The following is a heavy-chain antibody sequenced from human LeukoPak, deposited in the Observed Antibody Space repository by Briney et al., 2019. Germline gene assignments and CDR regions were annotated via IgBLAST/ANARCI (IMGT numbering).Heavy chain of an antibody. CDR3: ARAGSSWLFDY. Sequence: PSETLSLTCAVYGGSFSGYYWSWIRQPPGKGLEWIGSIYHSGSTYYNPSLKSRVTISVDTSKNQFSLKLSSVTAADTAVYYCARAGSSWLFDYWGQGTLVTVSS. CDR1: GGSFSGYY. J-gene: IGHJ4*02. V-gene: IGHV4-34*01. CDR2: IYHSGST. D-gene: IGHD6-13*01.